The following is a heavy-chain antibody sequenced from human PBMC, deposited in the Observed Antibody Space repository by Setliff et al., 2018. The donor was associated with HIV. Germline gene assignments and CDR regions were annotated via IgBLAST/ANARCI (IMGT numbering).Heavy chain of an antibody. J-gene: IGHJ4*02. Sequence: ASVKVSCKASGYTFISYAMHWVRQAPGQRLEWMGWINPGNGNTKYSQKFQDRVTITRDTSANTGYMEVNSLRLEDTAVYYCARDRIPKRGYTYREPDFDSWGQGTLVTVSS. D-gene: IGHD3-16*02. V-gene: IGHV1-3*01. CDR1: GYTFISYA. CDR2: INPGNGNT. CDR3: ARDRIPKRGYTYREPDFDS.